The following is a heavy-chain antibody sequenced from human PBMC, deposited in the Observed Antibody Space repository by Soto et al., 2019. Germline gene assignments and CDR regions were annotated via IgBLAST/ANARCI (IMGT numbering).Heavy chain of an antibody. CDR2: IWYDGSNK. CDR3: AREWTGLDY. V-gene: IGHV3-33*08. CDR1: GFTFSNYG. D-gene: IGHD3-9*01. Sequence: QVQLVESGGGVVQPGRSLRLSCAVSGFTFSNYGMHWVRQAPGKGLEWVSVIWYDGSNKYYADSVKGRFTISRDNSKNTLYLQMNSLRAEDTAVYYCAREWTGLDYWGQGTLVTVSS. J-gene: IGHJ4*02.